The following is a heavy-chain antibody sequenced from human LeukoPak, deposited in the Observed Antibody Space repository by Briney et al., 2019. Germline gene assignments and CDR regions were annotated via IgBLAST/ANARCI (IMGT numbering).Heavy chain of an antibody. V-gene: IGHV3-30*03. J-gene: IGHJ5*02. CDR1: GFTFSSYG. D-gene: IGHD6-13*01. Sequence: AGGSLRLSCAASGFTFSSYGMHWVRQAPGKGLEWVAVISYDGSNKYYADSVKGRFTTSRDNSKNTLYLQMNSLRAEDTAVYYCARGWIAAGFDPWGQGTLVTVSS. CDR3: ARGWIAAGFDP. CDR2: ISYDGSNK.